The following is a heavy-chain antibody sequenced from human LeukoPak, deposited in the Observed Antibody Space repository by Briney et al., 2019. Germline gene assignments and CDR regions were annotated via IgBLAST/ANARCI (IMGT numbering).Heavy chain of an antibody. CDR1: GFTFSNYW. Sequence: GGSLRLSCAASGFTFSNYWMSWVRQAPGKGLEWVANINQDGSEIYYVDSVKGRFTISRDNAKNSLYLQMNTLRVEDTAMYYCAGTIAVGYWGQGTLVTVSS. J-gene: IGHJ4*02. D-gene: IGHD6-19*01. CDR2: INQDGSEI. CDR3: AGTIAVGY. V-gene: IGHV3-7*01.